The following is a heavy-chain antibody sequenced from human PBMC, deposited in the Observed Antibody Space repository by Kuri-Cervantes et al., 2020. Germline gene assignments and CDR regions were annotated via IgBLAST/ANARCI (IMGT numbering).Heavy chain of an antibody. D-gene: IGHD2-21*02. CDR3: ARASCGGDCYSAPPLIDY. Sequence: ESLKISCTVSGGSISSYYWSWIRQPPGKGLEWIGYIYYSGSTNYNPSLKSRVTISVDTSKNQFSLKLSSVTAADTAVYYCARASCGGDCYSAPPLIDYWGQGTLVTVSS. J-gene: IGHJ4*02. V-gene: IGHV4-59*01. CDR1: GGSISSYY. CDR2: IYYSGST.